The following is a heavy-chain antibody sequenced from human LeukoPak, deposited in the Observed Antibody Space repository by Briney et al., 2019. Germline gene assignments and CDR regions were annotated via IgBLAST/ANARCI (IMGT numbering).Heavy chain of an antibody. CDR3: AKSYYYDFDAFDI. CDR1: GFTFSTYA. CDR2: ISGSGGST. Sequence: PGGSLRLSCAASGFTFSTYAMTWVRQAPGKGLEWVSIISGSGGSTYYADSVKGRFTISRDNSKNTLYLQMNSLRAEDTAVYYCAKSYYYDFDAFDIWGQGTMVTVSS. D-gene: IGHD3-22*01. V-gene: IGHV3-23*01. J-gene: IGHJ3*02.